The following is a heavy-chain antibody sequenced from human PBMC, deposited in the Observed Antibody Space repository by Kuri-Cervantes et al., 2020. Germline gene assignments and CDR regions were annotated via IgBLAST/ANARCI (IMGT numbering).Heavy chain of an antibody. J-gene: IGHJ3*02. V-gene: IGHV1-24*01. CDR3: ATGYEISAAGPYDAFDI. D-gene: IGHD6-13*01. CDR2: FDPEDGKT. CDR1: GYTLTDLS. Sequence: ASVKVSCKVSGYTLTDLSMHWVRQAPGKGLEWMGGFDPEDGKTIYAQKFQGRVTMTKDTSTDTAYMELSSLRSEDTAVYYCATGYEISAAGPYDAFDIWGQGTTVTVSS.